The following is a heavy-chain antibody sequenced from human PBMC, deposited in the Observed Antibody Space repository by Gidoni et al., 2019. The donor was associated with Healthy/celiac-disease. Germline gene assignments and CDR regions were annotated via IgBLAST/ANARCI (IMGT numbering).Heavy chain of an antibody. CDR3: ARAHESSNEYNWFDP. J-gene: IGHJ5*02. V-gene: IGHV3-11*01. CDR2: ISSSGSTI. Sequence: QVQLVESGGGLVKPGGSLRLSCAASGFTFSHYYMSWLRQAPGKGMEWVSYISSSGSTIYYADSVKGRFTISRDNAKNSLYLQMNSLRAEDTAVYYCARAHESSNEYNWFDPWGQGTLVTVSS. CDR1: GFTFSHYY. D-gene: IGHD6-13*01.